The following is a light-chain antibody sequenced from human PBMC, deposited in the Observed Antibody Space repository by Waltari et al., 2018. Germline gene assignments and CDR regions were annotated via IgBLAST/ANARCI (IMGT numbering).Light chain of an antibody. V-gene: IGKV1-39*01. J-gene: IGKJ4*01. Sequence: DNQMTHSPTSLVASVGDRVTITCRASQNINIYLNCYQQKFGQAPKLLINTASRLQSGAPSRFRGSGSGTEFTLTINSLELEDFATYYCQQSYSTRALTFGGGTKVE. CDR2: TAS. CDR1: QNINIY. CDR3: QQSYSTRALT.